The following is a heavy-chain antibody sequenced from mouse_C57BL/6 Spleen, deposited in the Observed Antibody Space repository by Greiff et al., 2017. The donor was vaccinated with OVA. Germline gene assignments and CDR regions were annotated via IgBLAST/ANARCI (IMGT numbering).Heavy chain of an antibody. J-gene: IGHJ3*01. CDR2: IYPGDGDT. CDR1: GYAFSSYW. CDR3: ARFDYDVY. Sequence: QVQLKESGAELVKPGASVKISCKASGYAFSSYWMNWVKQRPGKGLEWIGQIYPGDGDTNYNGKFKGKATLTADKSSSTAYMQLSSLTSEDSAVYFCARFDYDVYWGQGTLVTVSA. D-gene: IGHD2-4*01. V-gene: IGHV1-80*01.